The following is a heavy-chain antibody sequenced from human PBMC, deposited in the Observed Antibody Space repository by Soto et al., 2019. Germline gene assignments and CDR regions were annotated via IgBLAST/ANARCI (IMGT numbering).Heavy chain of an antibody. Sequence: GGSLRLSCAASGFTFSSYAMHWVRQAPGKGLEWVAVISYDGSNKYYADSVKGRFTISRDNSKNTLYLQMNSLRAEDTAVYYCARDFLLWFGGLSLYFDYWGQGTLVTVSS. D-gene: IGHD3-10*01. CDR3: ARDFLLWFGGLSLYFDY. J-gene: IGHJ4*02. CDR2: ISYDGSNK. V-gene: IGHV3-30-3*01. CDR1: GFTFSSYA.